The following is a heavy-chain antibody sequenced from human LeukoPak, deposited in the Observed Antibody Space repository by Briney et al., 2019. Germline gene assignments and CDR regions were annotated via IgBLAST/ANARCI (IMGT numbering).Heavy chain of an antibody. V-gene: IGHV3-7*01. Sequence: GGSLRLSCAASGFTFSSNWMSWVRQAPGKGLEWVANIRQDGGERYYVVSVKGRFTISRDNAKNSLYLQMDSLRAEDTAVYYCARDLGKAGGYSSAFDYWGQGTLVTVSS. D-gene: IGHD6-19*01. CDR2: IRQDGGER. CDR3: ARDLGKAGGYSSAFDY. J-gene: IGHJ4*02. CDR1: GFTFSSNW.